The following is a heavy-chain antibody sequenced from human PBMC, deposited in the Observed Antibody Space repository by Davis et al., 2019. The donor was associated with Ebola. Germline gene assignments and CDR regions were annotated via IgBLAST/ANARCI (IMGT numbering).Heavy chain of an antibody. J-gene: IGHJ4*02. Sequence: SLKISCAASGFTFDDYAMHWVRQAPGKGLVWVSGISWNSGSIGYADSVKGRFTISRDNAKNSLYLQMNSLRAEDTALYYCAKDIREYYYGSGSYYGGFDYWGQGTLVTVSS. V-gene: IGHV3-9*01. CDR3: AKDIREYYYGSGSYYGGFDY. CDR1: GFTFDDYA. CDR2: ISWNSGSI. D-gene: IGHD3-10*01.